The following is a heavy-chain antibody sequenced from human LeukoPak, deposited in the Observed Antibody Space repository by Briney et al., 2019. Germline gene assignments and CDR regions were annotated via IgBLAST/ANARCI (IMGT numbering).Heavy chain of an antibody. V-gene: IGHV4-34*01. CDR3: ARGPPTAAGLYFDY. Sequence: SETLSLTCAVYGGSFSGYYWSWIRQPPGKGLEWMGEINHSGSTNYNPSLKSRVTISVDTSKNQFSLKLSSVTAADTAVYYCARGPPTAAGLYFDYWGQGTLVTVSS. CDR1: GGSFSGYY. D-gene: IGHD6-13*01. CDR2: INHSGST. J-gene: IGHJ4*02.